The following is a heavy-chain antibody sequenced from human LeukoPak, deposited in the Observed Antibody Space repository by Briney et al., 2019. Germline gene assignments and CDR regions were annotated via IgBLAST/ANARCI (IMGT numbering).Heavy chain of an antibody. Sequence: GGSLRLSCAASGFTFSDYSINWVRQAPGKGLEWVSFISSGSSYIYYADSAKGRFTISRDNAKNSLYLQMNSLRAEDTAMYYCARDLSRGKSHAFDIRGQGTMVTVSS. D-gene: IGHD1-26*01. V-gene: IGHV3-21*01. CDR2: ISSGSSYI. J-gene: IGHJ3*02. CDR3: ARDLSRGKSHAFDI. CDR1: GFTFSDYS.